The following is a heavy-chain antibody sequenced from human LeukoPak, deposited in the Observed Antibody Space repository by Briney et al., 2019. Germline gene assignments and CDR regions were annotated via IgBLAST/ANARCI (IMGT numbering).Heavy chain of an antibody. D-gene: IGHD4-23*01. CDR2: IKQDGSEK. Sequence: PGGSLRLSCAASGFTVSSNYMSWVRQAPGKGLEWVANIKQDGSEKYYVDSVKGRFTISRDNAKNSLYLQMNSLRAGDTAVYYCARRAGGYSHPYDYWGQGILVTVSS. V-gene: IGHV3-7*03. CDR1: GFTVSSNY. J-gene: IGHJ4*02. CDR3: ARRAGGYSHPYDY.